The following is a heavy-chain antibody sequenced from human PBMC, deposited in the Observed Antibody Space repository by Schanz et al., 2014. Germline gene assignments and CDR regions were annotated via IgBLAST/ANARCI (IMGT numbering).Heavy chain of an antibody. Sequence: VQLVESGGGVVQPGRSLRLSCAASGFTLSSYWMHWVRQAPGKGLEWVSTISASGGSTYYADSVKGRFTISRDNSKNILYLQMNSLRAEDTAVYYCAKARRKSNCSGGRCFHYSYYGMDVWGQGTTVTVSS. CDR3: AKARRKSNCSGGRCFHYSYYGMDV. CDR2: ISASGGST. CDR1: GFTLSSYW. D-gene: IGHD2-15*01. J-gene: IGHJ6*02. V-gene: IGHV3-23*04.